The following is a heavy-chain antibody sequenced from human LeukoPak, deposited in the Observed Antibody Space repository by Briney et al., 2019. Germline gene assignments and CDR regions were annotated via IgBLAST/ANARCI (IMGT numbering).Heavy chain of an antibody. CDR1: GFTFSSYE. D-gene: IGHD3-3*01. J-gene: IGHJ5*02. V-gene: IGHV3-48*03. CDR3: ARGRGTIFGVVKRQDNWFDP. Sequence: PGGSLRLSCAASGFTFSSYEMNWVRQAPGKGLEWVAYITSSGSTKYYADSVKGRFTISRDNSKNSLYLQMNSLRAEDTAVYYCARGRGTIFGVVKRQDNWFDPWGQGTLVTVSS. CDR2: ITSSGSTK.